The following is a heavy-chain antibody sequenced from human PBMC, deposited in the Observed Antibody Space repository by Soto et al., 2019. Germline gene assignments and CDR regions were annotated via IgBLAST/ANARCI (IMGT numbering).Heavy chain of an antibody. CDR2: ISAYNGNT. V-gene: IGHV1-18*04. D-gene: IGHD5-12*01. Sequence: ASVKVSCKASGYTFTSYGISWVRQGPGQGLEWMGWISAYNGNTNYAQKLQGRVTMTTDTSTSTAYMELRSLRSDDTAVYYCARVSGCRLRGPRRNAAFDFSGQGPIVTVSS. J-gene: IGHJ3*01. CDR3: ARVSGCRLRGPRRNAAFDF. CDR1: GYTFTSYG.